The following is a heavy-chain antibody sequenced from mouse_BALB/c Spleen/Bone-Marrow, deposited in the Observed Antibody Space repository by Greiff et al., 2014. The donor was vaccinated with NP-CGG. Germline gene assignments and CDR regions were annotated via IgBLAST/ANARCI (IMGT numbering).Heavy chain of an antibody. D-gene: IGHD1-1*01. Sequence: DVQLVESGAELVKPGASVKLSCTASGFNVKDTYMHWVKQRPEQGLEWIGRIDPANGNTKYDPKFQGKATITADTSSNTAYMQNRSLTTENTHVYFCVRYSLGTRLFASGGQGTLVTASA. CDR1: GFNVKDTY. V-gene: IGHV14-3*02. CDR3: VRYSLGTRLFAS. J-gene: IGHJ3*01. CDR2: IDPANGNT.